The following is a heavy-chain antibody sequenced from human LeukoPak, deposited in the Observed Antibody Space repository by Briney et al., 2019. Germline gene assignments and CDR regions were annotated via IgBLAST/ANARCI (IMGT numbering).Heavy chain of an antibody. V-gene: IGHV3-7*01. D-gene: IGHD2-2*01. CDR1: GFTFSRYW. CDR2: IRQDGSEK. Sequence: GGSLRLSCAASGFTFSRYWMNWVRQAPGKGLEWVANIRQDGSEKYYVGSVKGRFIISRDNAKNSLYLQMNSLRAEDTAVYYCARDMAQYQLSPWYFDYWGQGTLVTVSS. CDR3: ARDMAQYQLSPWYFDY. J-gene: IGHJ4*02.